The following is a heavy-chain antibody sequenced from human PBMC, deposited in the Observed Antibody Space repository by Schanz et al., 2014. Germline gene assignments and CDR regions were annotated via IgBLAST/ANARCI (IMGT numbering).Heavy chain of an antibody. Sequence: QVQLVQSGAEVKKPGASVKVSCKASGYTFTSYYMHWVRQAPGQGLEWMGIINPSGGSTSYAQKFQGRVTMTADKSTSTAYMELSSLRSEDTAVYYCARGLGDERWLDLNEAFDIWGQGTIVTVSS. CDR2: INPSGGST. V-gene: IGHV1-46*01. J-gene: IGHJ3*02. D-gene: IGHD6-19*01. CDR1: GYTFTSYY. CDR3: ARGLGDERWLDLNEAFDI.